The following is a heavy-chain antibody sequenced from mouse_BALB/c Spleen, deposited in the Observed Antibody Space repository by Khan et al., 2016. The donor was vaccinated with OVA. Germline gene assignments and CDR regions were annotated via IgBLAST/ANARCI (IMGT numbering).Heavy chain of an antibody. V-gene: IGHV2-6-7*01. D-gene: IGHD2-4*01. J-gene: IGHJ4*01. CDR2: IWGDGST. CDR1: GFSLTGYG. CDR3: AREIYYDYAYYYAMDY. Sequence: VELVESGPGLVAPSQSLSITCTVSGFSLTGYGVNWVRQPPGKGLEWLGMIWGDGSTDYNSALKSRLSINKDNSKSQVFLKMNSLHTDDTARYYCAREIYYDYAYYYAMDYWGHGTSVTVSS.